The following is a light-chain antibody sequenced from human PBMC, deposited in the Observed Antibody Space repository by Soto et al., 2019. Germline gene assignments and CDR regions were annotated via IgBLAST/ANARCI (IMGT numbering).Light chain of an antibody. CDR1: QSVDIN. V-gene: IGKV3-15*01. Sequence: EIVLTQSPATLSVSPGERVTLSCRASQSVDINLAWYQKKPGQDPRILIYGASTRATDMPGRFSGRGAGAEFNLTISRLQSEDFAVYYCQQYRSWTRTFGQGTKLDIK. CDR2: GAS. CDR3: QQYRSWTRT. J-gene: IGKJ1*01.